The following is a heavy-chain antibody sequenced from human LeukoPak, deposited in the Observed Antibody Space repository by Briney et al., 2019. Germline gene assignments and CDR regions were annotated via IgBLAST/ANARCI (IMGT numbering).Heavy chain of an antibody. D-gene: IGHD4-23*01. J-gene: IGHJ4*02. Sequence: PSETLSLTCTVSGGSISSSGYYWGWIRQPPGKGLEWIGSIYYSGSTYYHPSLKSRVTISVDRSKNQFSLKLSSVTAADTAMYYCARRASTVVTFSDYWGQGTLVTVSS. CDR2: IYYSGST. V-gene: IGHV4-39*01. CDR3: ARRASTVVTFSDY. CDR1: GGSISSSGYY.